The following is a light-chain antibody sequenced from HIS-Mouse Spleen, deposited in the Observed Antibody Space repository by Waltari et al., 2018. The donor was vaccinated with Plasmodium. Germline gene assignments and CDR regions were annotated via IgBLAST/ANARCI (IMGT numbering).Light chain of an antibody. Sequence: QSALTQPASVSGSPGQSITIPCTGTRSDVGSYNLVSWYHQHPGKAPKLMIYEGSKRPSGVSNRFSGSKSGNTASLTISGLQAEDEADYYCCSYAGSSTFVVFGGGTKLTVL. J-gene: IGLJ2*01. CDR1: RSDVGSYNL. CDR2: EGS. V-gene: IGLV2-23*03. CDR3: CSYAGSSTFVV.